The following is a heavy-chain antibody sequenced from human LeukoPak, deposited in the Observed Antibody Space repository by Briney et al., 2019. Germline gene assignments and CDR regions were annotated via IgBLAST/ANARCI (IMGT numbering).Heavy chain of an antibody. CDR1: GESLNYYY. V-gene: IGHV4-34*12. D-gene: IGHD5-24*01. J-gene: IGHJ4*02. CDR3: ASGAWATRLHS. CDR2: VFDGKTT. Sequence: PSETLSLTCAVYGESLNYYYWSWIRQSPEKGLEWIGEVFDGKTTNNNPSLKSRVTISAVTSSNQFSLNLKSVTAADTAVYYCASGAWATRLHSWAQGTLVIVSS.